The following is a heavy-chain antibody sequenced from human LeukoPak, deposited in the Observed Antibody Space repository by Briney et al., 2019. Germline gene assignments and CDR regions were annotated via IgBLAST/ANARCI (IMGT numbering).Heavy chain of an antibody. CDR2: IIRISGSI. CDR1: GFTFDDYA. CDR3: AKDREAVAGAYYFDY. J-gene: IGHJ4*02. V-gene: IGHV3-9*01. D-gene: IGHD6-19*01. Sequence: GGSLRLSSAAYGFTFDDYAMHWVRQAPGKGLGWVSCIIRISGSIVYADSVKGRFTISRDNAKNSLYLQMNSLRAEDTALYYCAKDREAVAGAYYFDYWGQGTLVTVSS.